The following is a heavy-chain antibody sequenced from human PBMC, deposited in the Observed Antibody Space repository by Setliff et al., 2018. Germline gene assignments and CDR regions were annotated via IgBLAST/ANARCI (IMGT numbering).Heavy chain of an antibody. J-gene: IGHJ6*03. Sequence: SETLSLTCTVSDDSISSRHYYWSWIRQPAGKGLEWLGQIYTSWSTNYNPSLKGRATISLDTSKNQFSLSLTSVTAEDTAVYYCARMSGFQYIDVWDKGTTVTVSS. V-gene: IGHV4-61*09. CDR3: ARMSGFQYIDV. CDR1: DDSISSRHYY. D-gene: IGHD3-3*01. CDR2: IYTSWST.